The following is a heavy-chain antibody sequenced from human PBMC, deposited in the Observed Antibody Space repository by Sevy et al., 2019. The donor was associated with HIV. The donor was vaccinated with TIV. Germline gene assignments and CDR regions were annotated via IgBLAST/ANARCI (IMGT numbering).Heavy chain of an antibody. CDR2: IYYNGPI. V-gene: IGHV4-59*08. Sequence: SETLSLTCTVSGGSITSLYWNWIRQPPGKGLEWIANIYYNGPINYNPSLMSRATLSLDTSTNQFSLRLSSVTAADTAMYYCAGENAWGRGYSWGQGTLVTVSS. CDR1: GGSITSLY. CDR3: AGENAWGRGYS. D-gene: IGHD1-26*01. J-gene: IGHJ4*02.